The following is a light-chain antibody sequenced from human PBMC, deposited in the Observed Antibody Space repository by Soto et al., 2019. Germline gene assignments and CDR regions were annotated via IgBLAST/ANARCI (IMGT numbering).Light chain of an antibody. CDR3: HHYSRSPPYT. V-gene: IGKV3-20*01. J-gene: IGKJ2*01. CDR1: QSVTSSC. CDR2: TTS. Sequence: EIVLTQSPATLSLSPGERATLSCTASQSVTSSCLAWYQRKPGQAPRLLIHTTSTRPTGIPDRFSGSGSGTEFTLTISRLEPEDFAVYYCHHYSRSPPYTFGQGTKLDIK.